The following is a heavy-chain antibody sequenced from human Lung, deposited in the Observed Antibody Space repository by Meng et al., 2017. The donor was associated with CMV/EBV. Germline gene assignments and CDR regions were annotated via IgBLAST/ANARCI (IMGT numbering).Heavy chain of an antibody. V-gene: IGHV4-30-4*01. CDR2: IHHSGSA. CDR3: ASFDHIPRRDYFDY. Sequence: QVQLQESGPGLVEPSQPLSLTCTVSGGSMNSGNYYWSWIRQPPGKGLEWIGYIHHSGSAYYNPSLKSRVSISVDTSKNQFSLNLNSMTAADTAVYYCASFDHIPRRDYFDYWGQGTLVTVSS. CDR1: GGSMNSGNYY. J-gene: IGHJ4*02. D-gene: IGHD2-21*01.